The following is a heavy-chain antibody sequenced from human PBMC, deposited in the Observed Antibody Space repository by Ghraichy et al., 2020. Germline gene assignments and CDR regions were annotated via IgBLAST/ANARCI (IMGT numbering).Heavy chain of an antibody. J-gene: IGHJ5*02. V-gene: IGHV4-39*01. CDR2: IDYSGRS. D-gene: IGHD3-22*01. CDR1: GGSISSGSYF. Sequence: GSLRLTCTVSGGSISSGSYFWGWIRQPPGKGLEWIGSIDYSGRSSYNPPLKSRVTVSVDTSQNQFSLKLSSVTAADTAIYYCARHDAYYYDGSGYYNWFDPWGQGTLGTVSS. CDR3: ARHDAYYYDGSGYYNWFDP.